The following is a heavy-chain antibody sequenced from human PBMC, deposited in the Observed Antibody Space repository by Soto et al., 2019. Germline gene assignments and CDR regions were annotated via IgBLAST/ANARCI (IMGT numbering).Heavy chain of an antibody. Sequence: GGSLRLSCAASGFTFSSYAMSWVRQAPGKGLEWVSAISGSGGSTYYADSVKGRFTISRDNSKNTLYLQMNSLRAEDTAVYYCAPYDFWSGRRPYGMDVWGQGTTVTVSS. J-gene: IGHJ6*02. V-gene: IGHV3-23*01. CDR2: ISGSGGST. CDR1: GFTFSSYA. CDR3: APYDFWSGRRPYGMDV. D-gene: IGHD3-3*01.